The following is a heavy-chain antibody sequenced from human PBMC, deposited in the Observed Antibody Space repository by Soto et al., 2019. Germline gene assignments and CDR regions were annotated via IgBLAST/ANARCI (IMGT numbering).Heavy chain of an antibody. V-gene: IGHV3-30*02. D-gene: IGHD6-19*01. Sequence: PGGSLRPSCAASGFSFSCVGMHWVRQLPGKGRGWVAFIWYEVSNKYYADSVKGRFTISRDTSKNTLYLQMTSLRAEDAAVYYSVTRGFGVAVAGTGYAFDLWGQGTMVTVSS. CDR3: VTRGFGVAVAGTGYAFDL. CDR1: GFSFSCVG. J-gene: IGHJ3*01. CDR2: IWYEVSNK.